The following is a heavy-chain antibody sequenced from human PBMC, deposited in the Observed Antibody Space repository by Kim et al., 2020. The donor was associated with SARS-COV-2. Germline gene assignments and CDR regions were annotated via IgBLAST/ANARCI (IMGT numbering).Heavy chain of an antibody. CDR3: ARHYEGSLWFGETYSGLQGGGFDP. Sequence: GESLKISCKGSGYSFTSYWIGWVRQMPGKGLEWMGIIYPGDSDTRYSPSFQGQVTISADKSISTAYLQWSSLKASDTAMYYCARHYEGSLWFGETYSGLQGGGFDPWGQGTLVTVSS. CDR1: GYSFTSYW. CDR2: IYPGDSDT. D-gene: IGHD3-10*01. J-gene: IGHJ5*02. V-gene: IGHV5-51*01.